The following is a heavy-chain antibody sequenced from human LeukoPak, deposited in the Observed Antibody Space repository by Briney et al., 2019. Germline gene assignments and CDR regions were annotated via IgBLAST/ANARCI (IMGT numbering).Heavy chain of an antibody. Sequence: HSGTLSLTCAVSGGSISSSNWWSWVRQPPGKGLEWIGEIYHSGSTNYNPSLKSRVTISVDTSKNQFSLKLSSVTAADTAVYYCARESIAVAGSYWYFDLWGRGTLVTVSS. CDR2: IYHSGST. CDR1: GGSISSSNW. V-gene: IGHV4-4*02. D-gene: IGHD6-19*01. J-gene: IGHJ2*01. CDR3: ARESIAVAGSYWYFDL.